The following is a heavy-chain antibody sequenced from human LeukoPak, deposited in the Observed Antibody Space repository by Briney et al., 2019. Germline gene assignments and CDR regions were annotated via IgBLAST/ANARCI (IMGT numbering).Heavy chain of an antibody. CDR1: GYTFTTYW. CDR2: IYPRDSDT. CDR3: ARHGGGFDI. V-gene: IGHV5-51*01. D-gene: IGHD3-16*01. Sequence: GESLKISCKGSGYTFTTYWIAWVRQMPGKGRELMGIIYPRDSDTRYSPSFQGQVAFSADKSITTAYLQWSSLKASDTAMYYCARHGGGFDIWGQGTMVTVSS. J-gene: IGHJ3*02.